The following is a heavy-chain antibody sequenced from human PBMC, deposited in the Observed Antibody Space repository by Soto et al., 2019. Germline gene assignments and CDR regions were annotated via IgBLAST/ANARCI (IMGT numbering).Heavy chain of an antibody. CDR2: IYYSGST. V-gene: IGHV4-39*01. CDR1: GGSISSSSYY. D-gene: IGHD4-17*01. CDR3: ARRRGDYDPAFDY. Sequence: SETLSLTCTVSGGSISSSSYYWGWIRQPPGKGLEWIGSIYYSGSTYYNPSLKSRVTISVDTSKDQFSLKLSSVTAADTAVYYCARRRGDYDPAFDYWGQGTLVTVSS. J-gene: IGHJ4*02.